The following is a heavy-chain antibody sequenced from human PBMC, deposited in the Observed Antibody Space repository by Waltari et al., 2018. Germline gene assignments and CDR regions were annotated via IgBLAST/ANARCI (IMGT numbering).Heavy chain of an antibody. J-gene: IGHJ4*02. CDR1: GFTVRANY. D-gene: IGHD6-19*01. V-gene: IGHV3-66*01. CDR2: SYAGGTT. Sequence: EVQLVESGGALVQPGGSLRLSCAVSGFTVRANYVTWVRQVPGKGLVCLSVSYAGGTTFYADSVKDRFIVSRDNPKNTVYLQMNTLRPDDTAIYYCARADSSGWYGFDYWGQGTLVTVSS. CDR3: ARADSSGWYGFDY.